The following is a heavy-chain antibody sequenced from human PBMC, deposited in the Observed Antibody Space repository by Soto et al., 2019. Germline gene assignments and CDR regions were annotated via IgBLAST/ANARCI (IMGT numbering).Heavy chain of an antibody. J-gene: IGHJ3*02. V-gene: IGHV4-39*07. CDR1: GDSISGSPYF. CDR3: ARATIMRAFDI. CDR2: VFYSGYT. Sequence: SETLSLTCTVSGDSISGSPYFWGWIRQPPGKRLEWIGSVFYSGYTLYTPSLKSRVTISVDTSKNQFSLKLSSVTAADTAVYYCARATIMRAFDIWGQGTMVTV. D-gene: IGHD1-20*01.